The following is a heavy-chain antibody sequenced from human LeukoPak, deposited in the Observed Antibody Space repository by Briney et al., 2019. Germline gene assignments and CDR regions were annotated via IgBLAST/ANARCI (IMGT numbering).Heavy chain of an antibody. CDR1: GFTFNNYA. J-gene: IGHJ4*02. V-gene: IGHV3-23*01. D-gene: IGHD1-26*01. Sequence: GGSLRLSCAASGFTFNNYAMSWVRQAPGKGLEWVSTISGSGGITSYADSVKGRFTISRDNSKNTLYLQMNSLRAEDTAVYYCAKGDTTWELPHDYWGQGTLVTVSS. CDR3: AKGDTTWELPHDY. CDR2: ISGSGGIT.